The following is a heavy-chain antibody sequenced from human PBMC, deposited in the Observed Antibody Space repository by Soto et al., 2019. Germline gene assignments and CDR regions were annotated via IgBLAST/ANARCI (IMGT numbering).Heavy chain of an antibody. CDR1: GFSLSTSGVG. V-gene: IGHV2-5*02. D-gene: IGHD5-18*01. Sequence: QITLKESGPTLVKPTQTLTLTCTFSGFSLSTSGVGVGWIRQPPGKALEWLALIYWDDDKRYSPSLRSRLTLTKDTSKNQVVLTMTNMDPVDTATYYCAHRTIQVYGMDVWGQGTTVTVSS. CDR2: IYWDDDK. J-gene: IGHJ6*02. CDR3: AHRTIQVYGMDV.